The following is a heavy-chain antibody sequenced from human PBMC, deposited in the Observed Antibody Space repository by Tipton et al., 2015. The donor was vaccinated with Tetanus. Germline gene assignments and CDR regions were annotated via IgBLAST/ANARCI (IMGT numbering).Heavy chain of an antibody. D-gene: IGHD6-19*01. V-gene: IGHV4-31*03. CDR2: ILYSGST. Sequence: LSLTCNVSGASISSGAYYWTWIRQHPGKGLEWIGNILYSGSTFYNPSLKSRVIISVDTSKNHLSLKLPSVTAADTAVYFCARGSRSGWYILDYWGQGTLVTVSS. CDR1: GASISSGAYY. CDR3: ARGSRSGWYILDY. J-gene: IGHJ4*02.